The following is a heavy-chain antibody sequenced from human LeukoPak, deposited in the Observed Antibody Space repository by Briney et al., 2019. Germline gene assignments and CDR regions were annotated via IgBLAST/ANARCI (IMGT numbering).Heavy chain of an antibody. Sequence: GASVKVSCKASGYTFTSYDINWVRQATGQGLEWMGWMNPNSGNTGYAQKFQGRVTITTDESTSTAYMELSSLRSEDTAVYYCARAAFTYYYDSSGQEYFQHWGQGTLVTVSS. CDR3: ARAAFTYYYDSSGQEYFQH. V-gene: IGHV1-8*01. J-gene: IGHJ1*01. CDR1: GYTFTSYD. D-gene: IGHD3-22*01. CDR2: MNPNSGNT.